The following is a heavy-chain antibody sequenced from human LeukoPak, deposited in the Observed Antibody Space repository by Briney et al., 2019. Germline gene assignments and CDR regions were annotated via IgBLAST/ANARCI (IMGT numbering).Heavy chain of an antibody. CDR2: ISSSGSTI. Sequence: GGSLRLSCAASGFAFSSYEMNWVRQAPGKGLEWVSYISSSGSTIYYADSVKGRFTISRDNAKNSLYLQMNSLRTEDTAVYYCAREEYYYGSGSLDYWGQGTLVTVSS. CDR3: AREEYYYGSGSLDY. V-gene: IGHV3-48*03. J-gene: IGHJ4*02. CDR1: GFAFSSYE. D-gene: IGHD3-10*01.